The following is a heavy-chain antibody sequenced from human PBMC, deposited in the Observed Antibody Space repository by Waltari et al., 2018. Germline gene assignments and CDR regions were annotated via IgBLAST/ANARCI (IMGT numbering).Heavy chain of an antibody. Sequence: QVQLQQWGAGLLKPSETLSLTCAVYGGSFSGYYWSWIRQPPGKGLEWIGEINHSGSTNYNPSLKSRVTISVDTSKNQFSLKLRSVTAADTAVYYCAREAGYCSGGSCYHAFDIWGQGTMVTVSS. D-gene: IGHD2-15*01. CDR2: INHSGST. V-gene: IGHV4-34*01. CDR3: AREAGYCSGGSCYHAFDI. CDR1: GGSFSGYY. J-gene: IGHJ3*02.